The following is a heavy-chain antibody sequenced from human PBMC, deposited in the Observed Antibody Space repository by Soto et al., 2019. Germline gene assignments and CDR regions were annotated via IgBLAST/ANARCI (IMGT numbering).Heavy chain of an antibody. D-gene: IGHD3-22*01. CDR3: ASETYYYDSSGYAQGSFDY. CDR1: GGTFSSYA. Sequence: ASVKVSCKASGGTFSSYAISWVRQAPGQGLEWMGGIIPIFGTANYAQKFQGRVTITADKSTSTAYMELSSLRSEDTAVYYCASETYYYDSSGYAQGSFDYWGQGTLVTVS. J-gene: IGHJ4*02. CDR2: IIPIFGTA. V-gene: IGHV1-69*06.